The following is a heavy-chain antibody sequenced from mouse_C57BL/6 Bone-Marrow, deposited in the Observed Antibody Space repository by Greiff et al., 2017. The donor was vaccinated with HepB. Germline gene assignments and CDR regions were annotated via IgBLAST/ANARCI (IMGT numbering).Heavy chain of an antibody. Sequence: EVMLVESGGGLVKPGGSLKLSCAASGFTFSDYGMHWVRQAPEKGLEWVAYISSGSSTIYYAETVKGRFTISRDNAKNTLFLQMTSLRSEDTAMYYCARPITTVVATEAMDYWGQGTSVTVSS. V-gene: IGHV5-17*01. CDR2: ISSGSSTI. J-gene: IGHJ4*01. CDR3: ARPITTVVATEAMDY. CDR1: GFTFSDYG. D-gene: IGHD1-1*01.